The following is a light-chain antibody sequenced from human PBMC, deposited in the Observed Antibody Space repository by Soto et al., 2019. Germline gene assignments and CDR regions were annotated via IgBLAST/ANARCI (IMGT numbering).Light chain of an antibody. Sequence: DIQMTQSPSALSASVGDRVTITCRASQSVSNLLAWYQQMPGKAPKLLIYDASTLMSGAPSRFSGSGCGTEFTLSISSLQPDDFATYYCQQYNAYSSWTFGQGTKVEIK. V-gene: IGKV1-5*01. CDR3: QQYNAYSSWT. CDR2: DAS. J-gene: IGKJ1*01. CDR1: QSVSNL.